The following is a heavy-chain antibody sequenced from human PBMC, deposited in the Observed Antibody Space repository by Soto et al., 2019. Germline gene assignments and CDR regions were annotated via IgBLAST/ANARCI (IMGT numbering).Heavy chain of an antibody. CDR2: ISSSSSYI. CDR3: ARDHWGGYYYDSSGYYWARGYYYYGMDV. CDR1: GFTFSSYS. V-gene: IGHV3-21*01. D-gene: IGHD3-22*01. Sequence: GGSLRLSCAASGFTFSSYSMNWVRQAPGKGLEWVSSISSSSSYIYYADSVKGRFTISRDNAKNSLYLQMNSLRAEDTAVYYCARDHWGGYYYDSSGYYWARGYYYYGMDVWGQGTTVTVSS. J-gene: IGHJ6*02.